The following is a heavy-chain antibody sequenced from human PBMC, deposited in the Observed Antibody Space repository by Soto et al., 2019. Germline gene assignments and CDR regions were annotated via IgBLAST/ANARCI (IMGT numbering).Heavy chain of an antibody. V-gene: IGHV4-30-4*01. Sequence: LSLTCTVSGGSINSGDYYGTWVLQPPGKGLEWIGNIFHSGSTYYTPSLQSRVTISLDTSKNHFSLKLSSVTPADTAVYYCARDRYYGSGTYYNFYSGMDVWGQGTTVTVSS. J-gene: IGHJ6*02. CDR3: ARDRYYGSGTYYNFYSGMDV. CDR1: GGSINSGDYY. D-gene: IGHD3-10*01. CDR2: IFHSGST.